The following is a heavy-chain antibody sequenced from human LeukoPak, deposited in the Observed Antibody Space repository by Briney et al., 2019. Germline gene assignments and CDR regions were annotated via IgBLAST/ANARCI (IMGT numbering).Heavy chain of an antibody. CDR3: ATAGFTHCSGGSCYVSHAFDI. V-gene: IGHV1-24*01. D-gene: IGHD2-15*01. J-gene: IGHJ3*02. CDR2: FDPEDGET. Sequence: ASVKVSCKVSGYTLTELSMHWVRQAPGKGLEWMGGFDPEDGETIYAQKFQGRVTMTEDTSTDTAYMELSSLRSEDTAVYYCATAGFTHCSGGSCYVSHAFDIWGQGTMVTVSS. CDR1: GYTLTELS.